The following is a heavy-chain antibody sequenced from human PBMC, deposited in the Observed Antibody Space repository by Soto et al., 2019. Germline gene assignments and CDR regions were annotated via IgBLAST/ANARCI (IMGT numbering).Heavy chain of an antibody. CDR3: AREQTPGIAVAGTSSFDY. D-gene: IGHD6-19*01. Sequence: ASVKVSCKASGYTFTSYGISWVRQAPGQGLEWMGWISAYNGNTNYAQKLQGRVTMTTDTSTSTAYMKLRSLRSDDTAVYYCAREQTPGIAVAGTSSFDYWGQGTLVTVSS. CDR1: GYTFTSYG. CDR2: ISAYNGNT. J-gene: IGHJ4*02. V-gene: IGHV1-18*04.